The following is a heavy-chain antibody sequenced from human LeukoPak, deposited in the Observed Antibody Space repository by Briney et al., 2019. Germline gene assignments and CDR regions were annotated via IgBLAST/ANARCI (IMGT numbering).Heavy chain of an antibody. D-gene: IGHD3/OR15-3a*01. CDR1: GFSFSTLS. J-gene: IGHJ4*02. CDR3: AKDLGLSGPVFDY. Sequence: GGFLRLSCAASGFSFSTLSMHWVRQAPGKGLEWVAVISYDGVNKYFADSVMGRFTISRDNSQNTLYLQMSSLRPEDTAVYYCAKDLGLSGPVFDYWGQGTLVTVSS. CDR2: ISYDGVNK. V-gene: IGHV3-30*18.